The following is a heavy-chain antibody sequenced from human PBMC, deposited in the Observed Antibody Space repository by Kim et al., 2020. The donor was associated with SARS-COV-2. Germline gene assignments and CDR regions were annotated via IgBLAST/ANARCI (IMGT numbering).Heavy chain of an antibody. V-gene: IGHV5-51*01. J-gene: IGHJ4*02. Sequence: TRYSPAFQGQVTISADKSISTAYLQWSSLKASDTAMYYCARQDSSRAFDYWGQGTLVTVSS. CDR3: ARQDSSRAFDY. CDR2: T. D-gene: IGHD6-13*01.